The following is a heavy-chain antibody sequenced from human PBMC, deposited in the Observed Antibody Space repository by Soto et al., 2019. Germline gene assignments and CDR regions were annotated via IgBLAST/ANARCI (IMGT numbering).Heavy chain of an antibody. V-gene: IGHV3-23*01. D-gene: IGHD1-26*01. CDR2: IGNYGGDI. J-gene: IGHJ4*02. CDR1: AFTFSSYA. Sequence: GGSLRLSCAASAFTFSSYAMAWVRQAPGKGLEWVSSIGNYGGDISYADSVKGRFTISRDNSKNTLYLQMDSLRAEDTAVYYCEKKSPGSYPFDHWGQGTLVTVSS. CDR3: EKKSPGSYPFDH.